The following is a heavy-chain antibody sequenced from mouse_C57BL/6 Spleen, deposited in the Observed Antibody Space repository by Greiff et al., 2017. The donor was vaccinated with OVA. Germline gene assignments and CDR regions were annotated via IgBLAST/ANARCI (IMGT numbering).Heavy chain of an antibody. CDR3: SKSGDYGGLYAMDY. CDR2: IWRGGST. V-gene: IGHV2-5*01. J-gene: IGHJ4*01. Sequence: VKLMESGPGLVQPSQSLSITCTVSGFSLTSYGVHWVRQSPGKGLEWLGVIWRGGSTDYNAAFMSRLSITKDNSKCQVFFKMNSLQADDTAIYYCSKSGDYGGLYAMDYWGQGTSVTVSS. D-gene: IGHD2-13*01. CDR1: GFSLTSYG.